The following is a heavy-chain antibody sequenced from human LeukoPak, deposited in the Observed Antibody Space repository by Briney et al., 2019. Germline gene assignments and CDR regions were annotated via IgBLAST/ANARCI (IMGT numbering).Heavy chain of an antibody. J-gene: IGHJ4*02. CDR1: GVSFSGYY. CDR3: ATHGINNWNYADY. V-gene: IGHV4-34*01. D-gene: IGHD1-20*01. CDR2: INHSGST. Sequence: SETLSLTCAVYGVSFSGYYWSWIRQPPGKGLEWIGEINHSGSTNYNPSLKSRVTISVDTSKNQFSLKLSSVTAADTAVYYCATHGINNWNYADYWGQGTLVTVSS.